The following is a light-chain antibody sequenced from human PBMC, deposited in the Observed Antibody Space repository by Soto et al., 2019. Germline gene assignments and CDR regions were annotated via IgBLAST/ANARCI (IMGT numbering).Light chain of an antibody. V-gene: IGKV3-20*01. CDR1: QSVSSSY. CDR3: QQYGSAPEWT. CDR2: GAS. J-gene: IGKJ1*01. Sequence: NVLTQYKRTLSLSPGERSTRSCRSSQSVSSSYLAWYQQKPGQAPRLLIYGASSRATGIPDRFSGSGSGTDFTLTISRLEPEDFAVYYCQQYGSAPEWTFGQVTKVDI.